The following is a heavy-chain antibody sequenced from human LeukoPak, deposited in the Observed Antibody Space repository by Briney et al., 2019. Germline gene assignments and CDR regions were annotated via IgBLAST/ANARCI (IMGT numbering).Heavy chain of an antibody. J-gene: IGHJ5*02. V-gene: IGHV1-69*13. CDR2: IIPIFGAP. CDR3: ARCYDLWSGYYRWLDP. Sequence: GASVKVSCKASGGTFSSYAISWVRQAPGQGLEWMGGIIPIFGAPNYAQKFQGRVTITADESTSTAYMELSSLRSEDTAVCYRARCYDLWSGYYRWLDPWGQGTLVTVSS. CDR1: GGTFSSYA. D-gene: IGHD3-3*01.